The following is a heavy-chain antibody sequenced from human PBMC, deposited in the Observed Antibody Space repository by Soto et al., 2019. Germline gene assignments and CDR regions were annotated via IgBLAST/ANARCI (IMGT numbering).Heavy chain of an antibody. CDR1: GGSISSSSYY. V-gene: IGHV4-39*01. CDR3: ASSVSGDFDY. Sequence: PLETLSLTCTVSGGSISSSSYYWGWIRQPPGKGLEWIGSIYYSGSTYYNPSLKSRVTISVDTSKNQFSLKLSSVTAADTAVYYCASSVSGDFDYWGQGTLVTVSS. CDR2: IYYSGST. D-gene: IGHD4-17*01. J-gene: IGHJ4*02.